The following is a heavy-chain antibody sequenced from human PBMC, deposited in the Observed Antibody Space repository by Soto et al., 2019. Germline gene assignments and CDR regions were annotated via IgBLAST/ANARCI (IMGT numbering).Heavy chain of an antibody. D-gene: IGHD4-17*01. J-gene: IGHJ6*02. V-gene: IGHV3-33*01. Sequence: GGSLRLSCAASGFTFSSYGMHWVRQAPGKGLEWVAVIWYDGSNKYYADSVKGQFTISRDNSKNTLYLQMNSLRAEDTAVYYCARNNYGDYYYGMDVWGQGTTVTVSS. CDR2: IWYDGSNK. CDR3: ARNNYGDYYYGMDV. CDR1: GFTFSSYG.